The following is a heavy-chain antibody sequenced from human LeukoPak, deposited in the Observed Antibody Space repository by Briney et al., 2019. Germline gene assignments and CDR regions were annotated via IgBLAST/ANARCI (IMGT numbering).Heavy chain of an antibody. D-gene: IGHD6-13*01. CDR1: GFNFSSYF. CDR3: ARVYSTSWSFPD. V-gene: IGHV3-21*01. J-gene: IGHJ4*02. Sequence: PGGSLRLSCAGSGFNFSSYFITWVRQAPGKGLEWVSSISGSTTYIYYTDSVKGRFTIFRDNAKNSLYLQMNSLRAEDTAVYYRARVYSTSWSFPDWGQGILVTVSS. CDR2: ISGSTTYI.